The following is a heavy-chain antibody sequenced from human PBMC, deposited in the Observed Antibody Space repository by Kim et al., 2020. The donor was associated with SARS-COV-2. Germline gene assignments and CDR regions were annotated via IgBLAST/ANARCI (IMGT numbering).Heavy chain of an antibody. J-gene: IGHJ4*02. CDR1: GFTFSSYG. Sequence: GGSLRLSCAASGFTFSSYGMHWVRQAPGKGLERVAVISYDGSNKYYADSVKGRFTISRDNSKNTLYLQMNSLRAEDTAVYYCAKRAQARGSGSYFPLDYWGQGTLVTVSS. V-gene: IGHV3-30*18. D-gene: IGHD3-10*01. CDR2: ISYDGSNK. CDR3: AKRAQARGSGSYFPLDY.